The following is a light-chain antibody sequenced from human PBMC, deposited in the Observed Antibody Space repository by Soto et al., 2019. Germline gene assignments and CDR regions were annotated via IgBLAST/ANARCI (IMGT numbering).Light chain of an antibody. CDR1: SSNFGAGYD. CDR2: GNN. Sequence: QSVLTQPPSVSGAPGQGVTISCTGSSSNFGAGYDVHWYQQLPGTAPKLLIYGNNNRPSGVPDRFSGSKSGTSASLAITGLQAEDEADDYCQSFDSSLSSWVFGGGTKVTVL. V-gene: IGLV1-40*01. CDR3: QSFDSSLSSWV. J-gene: IGLJ3*02.